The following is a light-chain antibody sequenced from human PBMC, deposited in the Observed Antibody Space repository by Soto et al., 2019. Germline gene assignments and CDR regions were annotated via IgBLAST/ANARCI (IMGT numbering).Light chain of an antibody. CDR2: TND. Sequence: QSVLTQPPSASGTPGQRGTISCSGSNSNIGSNTINWYQQLPGTAPKLLIYTNDQRPSGVPGRFSGSKSGTSASLAISGLQSEDEADYYCASWDDSLNARVFGSGTKVTVL. CDR3: ASWDDSLNARV. CDR1: NSNIGSNT. V-gene: IGLV1-44*01. J-gene: IGLJ6*01.